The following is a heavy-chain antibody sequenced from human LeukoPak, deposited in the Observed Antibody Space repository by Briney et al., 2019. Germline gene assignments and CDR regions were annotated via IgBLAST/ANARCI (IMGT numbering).Heavy chain of an antibody. CDR1: GYTFTAYY. CDR3: ARGFRLSAIEDRFDP. J-gene: IGHJ5*02. CDR2: ITPNSGGT. Sequence: ASVKVSCKASGYTFTAYYMHWVRQAPGQGLEWMGWITPNSGGTKYAQRFQGRVTMTRDTSISTAYMELSGQRSDDTAVYYCARGFRLSAIEDRFDPWGQGTLVTVSS. D-gene: IGHD2-2*02. V-gene: IGHV1-2*02.